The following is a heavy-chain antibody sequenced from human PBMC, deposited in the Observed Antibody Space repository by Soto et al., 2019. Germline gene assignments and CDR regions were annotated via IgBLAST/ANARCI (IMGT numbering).Heavy chain of an antibody. J-gene: IGHJ1*01. Sequence: EVQLVESGGGLVQPGRSLRLSCAASGFTFDAYAMHWVRQAPGKGLEWVSSINWNSGDIGYADSVKGLFTISRDNAKKSLYVQMNSLRPEDTALYYCTCSEPYNSGWYGYFQHWGQATLVTVSS. D-gene: IGHD6-19*01. V-gene: IGHV3-9*01. CDR2: INWNSGDI. CDR1: GFTFDAYA. CDR3: TCSEPYNSGWYGYFQH.